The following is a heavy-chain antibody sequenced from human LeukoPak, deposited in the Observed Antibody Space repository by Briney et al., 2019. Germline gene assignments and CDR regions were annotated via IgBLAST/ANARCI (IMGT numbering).Heavy chain of an antibody. D-gene: IGHD3-16*02. CDR1: GGSISSYY. CDR3: AGHESDYVWGSYRT. CDR2: MYYSGST. V-gene: IGHV4-59*08. J-gene: IGHJ5*02. Sequence: ETLSLTCTVSGGSISSYYWSWIRQPPGKGLEWIGHMYYSGSTNYNASLKSRVTISVDTSKNQFSLKLSSVTAADTAVYYCAGHESDYVWGSYRTWGQGTLVTVSS.